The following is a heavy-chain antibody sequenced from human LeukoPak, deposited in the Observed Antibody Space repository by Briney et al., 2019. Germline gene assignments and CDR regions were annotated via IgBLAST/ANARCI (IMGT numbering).Heavy chain of an antibody. CDR1: GFTFSSYW. Sequence: GGSLRLSCAASGFTFSSYWMNWARQAPGKGLEWVASINHNGNVNYYVDSVKGRFTISRENAKNSLYLQMSNLRAEDTAVYFCARGGGLDVWGQGATVTVSS. V-gene: IGHV3-7*03. D-gene: IGHD3-16*01. CDR2: INHNGNVN. CDR3: ARGGGLDV. J-gene: IGHJ6*02.